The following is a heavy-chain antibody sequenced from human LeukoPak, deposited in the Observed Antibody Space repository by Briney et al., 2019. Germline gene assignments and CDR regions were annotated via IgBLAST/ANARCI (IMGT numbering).Heavy chain of an antibody. CDR1: GGSISSSSYY. V-gene: IGHV4-61*01. D-gene: IGHD5-18*01. J-gene: IGHJ4*02. Sequence: PSETLSLTCTVSGGSISSSSYYWGWIRQPPGKGLEWIGYIYYSGSTNYNPSLKSRVTISVDTSKNQFSLKLSSVTAADTAVYYCARDTAMAFDYWGQGTLVTVSS. CDR2: IYYSGST. CDR3: ARDTAMAFDY.